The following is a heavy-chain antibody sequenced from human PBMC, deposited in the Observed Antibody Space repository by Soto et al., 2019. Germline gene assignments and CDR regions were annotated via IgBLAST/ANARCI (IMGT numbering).Heavy chain of an antibody. Sequence: QVQLVQSGAEVKKPGSSVKVSCKASGGNFSSYTISWVRQAPGQGLEWMGSIIPILGIANNGQKFQGRVTITADKSPSTAYMELSSLRSEDTAVYYCARGGRVQLERGGWCDPWGQGTLVTVSS. CDR1: GGNFSSYT. V-gene: IGHV1-69*02. D-gene: IGHD1-1*01. CDR2: IIPILGIA. CDR3: ARGGRVQLERGGWCDP. J-gene: IGHJ5*02.